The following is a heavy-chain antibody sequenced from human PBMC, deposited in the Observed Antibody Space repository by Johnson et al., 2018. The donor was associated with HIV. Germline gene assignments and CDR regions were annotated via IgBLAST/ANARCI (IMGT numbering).Heavy chain of an antibody. D-gene: IGHD2-2*01. CDR2: ISWYGGST. J-gene: IGHJ3*02. V-gene: IGHV3-43*01. CDR3: ASRVRVDAFDI. Sequence: QLVESGGGLAQPGGSLRLSCAASGFTFDDYSIQWVRQAPGKGLKWVSLISWYGGSTYYADSVKGRFTISRDNSKNTLYLQMNSLRAEDTAVYYCASRVRVDAFDIWGQGTMVTVSS. CDR1: GFTFDDYS.